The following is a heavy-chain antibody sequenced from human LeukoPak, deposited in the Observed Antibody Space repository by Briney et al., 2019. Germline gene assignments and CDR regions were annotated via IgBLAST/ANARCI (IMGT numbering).Heavy chain of an antibody. CDR3: ARDPTYYYDSSGPL. CDR2: IYYSGST. CDR1: GGSINSGGYY. D-gene: IGHD3-22*01. V-gene: IGHV4-31*03. Sequence: SQTLSLTCTVSGGSINSGGYYWSWIRQHPGKGLEWIGYIYYSGSTYYNPSLKSRVTISVDTSKNQFSLKLSSVTAADTAVYYCARDPTYYYDSSGPLWGQGTLVTVSS. J-gene: IGHJ4*02.